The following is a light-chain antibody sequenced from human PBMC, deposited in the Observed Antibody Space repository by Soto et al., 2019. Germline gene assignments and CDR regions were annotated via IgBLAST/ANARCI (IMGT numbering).Light chain of an antibody. J-gene: IGKJ1*01. Sequence: DIQLTQSPSSRSASVGDRVSISCRASQSISNYLNWYQQKPGKAPKVLIFAASRLQSGVPSRFSGSGSGTDFTLTISSLQPEDFATYYCQQSYTRTFGQGTKVDIK. CDR3: QQSYTRT. V-gene: IGKV1-39*01. CDR2: AAS. CDR1: QSISNY.